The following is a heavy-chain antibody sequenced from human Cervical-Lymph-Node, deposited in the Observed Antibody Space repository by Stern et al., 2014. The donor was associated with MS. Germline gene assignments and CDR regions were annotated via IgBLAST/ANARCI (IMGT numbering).Heavy chain of an antibody. CDR2: ISTDSGNT. D-gene: IGHD1-1*01. J-gene: IGHJ5*02. CDR3: ARGDSSHWNNWYDP. CDR1: NYTFTNYG. V-gene: IGHV1-18*01. Sequence: QVQLVQSGVEVKKPGASVKVSCTGFNYTFTNYGITWVRQAPGQGLEWMGWISTDSGNTNYAQRLQGRVTITTDTSTRTTYMKLTSLTSDDTAIYYCARGDSSHWNNWYDPWGQGTLVTVSS.